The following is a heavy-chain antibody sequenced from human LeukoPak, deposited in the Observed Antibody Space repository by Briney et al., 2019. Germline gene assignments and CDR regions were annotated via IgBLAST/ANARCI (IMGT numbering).Heavy chain of an antibody. V-gene: IGHV3-64*01. Sequence: GGSLRLSCAASEFTFSSYAVSWVRQAPGKGLEYVSAISSNGGSTYYANSVKGRFTISRDNSKNTLYLQMGGLRAEDMAVYYCARGRRLDYYCYYYMDVWGKGTTVTVSS. CDR2: ISSNGGST. CDR3: ARGRRLDYYCYYYMDV. J-gene: IGHJ6*03. CDR1: EFTFSSYA.